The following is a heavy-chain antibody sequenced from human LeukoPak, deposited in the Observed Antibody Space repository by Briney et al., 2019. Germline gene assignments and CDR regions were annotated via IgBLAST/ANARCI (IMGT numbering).Heavy chain of an antibody. J-gene: IGHJ4*02. CDR2: ISWNSGSI. Sequence: GGSLRLSCAASGFTFDDYAMHWVRQAPGKGLEWVSGISWNSGSIGYADSVKGRFTISRDNAKNSLYLQMNSLRAEDTALYYCAKESPSYYYGSGRGPFDYWGQGTLVTVSS. CDR1: GFTFDDYA. V-gene: IGHV3-9*01. CDR3: AKESPSYYYGSGRGPFDY. D-gene: IGHD3-10*01.